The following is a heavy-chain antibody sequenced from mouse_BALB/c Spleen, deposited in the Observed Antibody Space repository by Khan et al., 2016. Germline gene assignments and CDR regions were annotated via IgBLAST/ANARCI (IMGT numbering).Heavy chain of an antibody. Sequence: QVQLMESGPGLVAPSQSLSITCTVSGFSFTSYGVHWVRQPPGKGLEWLGVIWAGGSTNYNSAPLSRLSSSKYNSKSQVFLKMNSLRTDDTAMYYCVRDMITAYWSQGTLVTVTA. CDR3: VRDMITAY. J-gene: IGHJ3*01. D-gene: IGHD2-4*01. CDR1: GFSFTSYG. CDR2: IWAGGST. V-gene: IGHV2-9*02.